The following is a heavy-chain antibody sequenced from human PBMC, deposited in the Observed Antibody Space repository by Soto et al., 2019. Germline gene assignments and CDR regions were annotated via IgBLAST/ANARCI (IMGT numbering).Heavy chain of an antibody. CDR3: ARFNSGSYYEAFDI. V-gene: IGHV4-59*12. Sequence: SETLSLTCTVSGGSISSYYWSWIRQPPGKGLEWIGYISYTWSTNYNPSLKSRVTISVDKSKNQFSLKLSSVTAADTAVYYCARFNSGSYYEAFDIWGQGTMVTVSS. CDR1: GGSISSYY. J-gene: IGHJ3*02. CDR2: ISYTWST. D-gene: IGHD1-26*01.